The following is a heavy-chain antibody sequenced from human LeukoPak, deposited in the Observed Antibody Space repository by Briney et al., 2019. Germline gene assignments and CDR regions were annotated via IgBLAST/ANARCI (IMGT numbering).Heavy chain of an antibody. Sequence: SETLSLTCTVSGGSISSYYWSWIRQPAGKGLEWIGHIYTSGSTNYNPSLKSRVTMSVDTSKNQFSLKLSSVTAADTAVYYCARDWRNYDFWSGRQNWFDPWGQGTLVTVSS. V-gene: IGHV4-4*07. J-gene: IGHJ5*02. CDR1: GGSISSYY. D-gene: IGHD3-3*01. CDR3: ARDWRNYDFWSGRQNWFDP. CDR2: IYTSGST.